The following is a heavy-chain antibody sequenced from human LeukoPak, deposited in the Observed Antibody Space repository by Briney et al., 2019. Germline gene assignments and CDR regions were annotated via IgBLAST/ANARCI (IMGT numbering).Heavy chain of an antibody. D-gene: IGHD6-19*01. CDR1: GGTFSSYA. CDR2: INPSGGST. V-gene: IGHV1-46*01. Sequence: ASVKVSRKASGGTFSSYAISWVRQAPGQGLEWMGIINPSGGSTSYAQKFQGRVTMTRDMSTSTVYMELSSLRSEDTAVYYCARGGTYSSGWYYMDVWGKGTTVTVSS. J-gene: IGHJ6*03. CDR3: ARGGTYSSGWYYMDV.